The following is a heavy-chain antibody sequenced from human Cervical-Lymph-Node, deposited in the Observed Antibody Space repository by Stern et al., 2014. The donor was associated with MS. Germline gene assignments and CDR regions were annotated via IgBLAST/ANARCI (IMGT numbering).Heavy chain of an antibody. CDR2: IYPDDSDA. J-gene: IGHJ4*02. Sequence: EVQLVESGAEVKKPGESLKISCKGSGYNFASYWIGWVRQVPVKGLEWMGIIYPDDSDARYTPSFQGQVTMSADKSIGTAYLQWSSLKASDTAFYFCARKGTYGLDYWGQGALVTVSS. D-gene: IGHD3-10*01. CDR3: ARKGTYGLDY. CDR1: GYNFASYW. V-gene: IGHV5-51*01.